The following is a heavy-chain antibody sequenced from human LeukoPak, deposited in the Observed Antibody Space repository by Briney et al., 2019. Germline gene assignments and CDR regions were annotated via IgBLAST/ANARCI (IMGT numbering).Heavy chain of an antibody. Sequence: ASVKLSCKASGYTFTSYDINWVRQATGQWLEWKGWMNPNSGNTGYAQKFQGRVTITADKSTSTAYMELSSLRSEDTAVYYCARDLWGFAEQWLVIRPSHYYYGMDVWGQGTTVTVSS. V-gene: IGHV1-8*01. CDR1: GYTFTSYD. D-gene: IGHD6-19*01. CDR3: ARDLWGFAEQWLVIRPSHYYYGMDV. CDR2: MNPNSGNT. J-gene: IGHJ6*02.